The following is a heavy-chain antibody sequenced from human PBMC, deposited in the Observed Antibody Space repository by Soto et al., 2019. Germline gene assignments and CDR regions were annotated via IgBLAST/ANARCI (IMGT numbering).Heavy chain of an antibody. V-gene: IGHV4-31*03. J-gene: IGHJ6*02. D-gene: IGHD6-13*01. CDR2: IYYSGST. CDR1: GGSISSGGYY. CDR3: ARDLRIAGTYYYYGMDV. Sequence: QVQLQESGPGLVKPSQTLSLTCTVSGGSISSGGYYWSWIRQHPGKGLEWIGYIYYSGSTDYNPYLKSRVTISVDTSKNQFSLKLSSVTAADTAVYYCARDLRIAGTYYYYGMDVWGQGTTVTVSS.